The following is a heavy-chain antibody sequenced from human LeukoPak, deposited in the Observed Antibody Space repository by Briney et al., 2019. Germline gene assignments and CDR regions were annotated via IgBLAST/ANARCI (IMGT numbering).Heavy chain of an antibody. Sequence: PGGSLRLSCAASGFTFSNAWMSWVRQAPGKGLEWVGRIKSKTDVGTTDYAAPVKGRFTISRDDSKNTLYLQMNSLKTEDTAVYYCTPGELPLGNWGQGTLVTVSS. CDR3: TPGELPLGN. J-gene: IGHJ4*02. D-gene: IGHD1-26*01. V-gene: IGHV3-15*01. CDR2: IKSKTDVGTT. CDR1: GFTFSNAW.